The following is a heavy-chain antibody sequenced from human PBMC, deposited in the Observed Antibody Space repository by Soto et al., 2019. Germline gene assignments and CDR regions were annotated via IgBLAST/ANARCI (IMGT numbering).Heavy chain of an antibody. CDR3: ARDGHSYGHGVFDY. CDR2: IIPIFGTA. J-gene: IGHJ4*02. CDR1: GGTFSSYA. D-gene: IGHD5-18*01. Sequence: SVKVSCKASGGTFSSYAISWVRQAPGQGLERMGGIIPIFGTANYAQKFQGRVTITADESTSTAYMELSSLRSEDTAVYYCARDGHSYGHGVFDYWGQGTLVTVSS. V-gene: IGHV1-69*13.